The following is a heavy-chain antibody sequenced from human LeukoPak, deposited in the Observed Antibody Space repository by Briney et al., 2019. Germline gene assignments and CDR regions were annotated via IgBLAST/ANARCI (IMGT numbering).Heavy chain of an antibody. Sequence: GGSLRLSCAASGFTFSSYSMNWVRQAPGKGLEWVSYISSSSSTIYYADSVKGRFTISRDNAKNSLYLQMNSLRAEDTAVYYCARRAVSAAGPFDYWGQGTLVTVSS. CDR3: ARRAVSAAGPFDY. V-gene: IGHV3-48*04. CDR2: ISSSSSTI. D-gene: IGHD6-13*01. CDR1: GFTFSSYS. J-gene: IGHJ4*02.